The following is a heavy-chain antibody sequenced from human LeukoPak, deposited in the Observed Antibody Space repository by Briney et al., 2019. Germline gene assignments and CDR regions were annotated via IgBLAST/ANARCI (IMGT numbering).Heavy chain of an antibody. CDR1: GFTFSSYG. V-gene: IGHV3-33*01. CDR3: ARKAAAGKSYYFDY. D-gene: IGHD6-13*01. Sequence: GGSLRLSCAASGFTFSSYGMHWVRQAPGKGLEWVAVIWYDGSNKYYGDSVKGRFTISRDNSKNTLYLQMNSLRAEDTAVYYCARKAAAGKSYYFDYWGQGTLVTVSS. J-gene: IGHJ4*02. CDR2: IWYDGSNK.